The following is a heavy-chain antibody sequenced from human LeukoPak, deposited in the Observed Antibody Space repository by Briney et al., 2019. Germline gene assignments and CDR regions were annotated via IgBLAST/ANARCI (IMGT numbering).Heavy chain of an antibody. CDR3: ARDVVPAAIGWFDP. D-gene: IGHD2-2*02. CDR1: GFTFSSYG. Sequence: GGSLRLPCAASGFTFSSYGMHRGRQAPRKGLEGVAVIWYDGSNKYYADSVKGRFTISRDNSKNTLYLQMNSLRAEDTAVYYCARDVVPAAIGWFDPWGQGTLVTVSS. J-gene: IGHJ5*02. CDR2: IWYDGSNK. V-gene: IGHV3-33*01.